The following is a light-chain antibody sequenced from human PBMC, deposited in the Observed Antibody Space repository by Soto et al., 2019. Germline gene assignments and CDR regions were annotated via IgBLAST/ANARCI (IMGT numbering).Light chain of an antibody. CDR2: DIS. CDR1: QSVGTF. Sequence: EVVLTQSPATLSLSPGERVTLSCRASQSVGTFLAWYQQKPGQAPRLLIYDISNRATGIPARFSGSGSVTDFTLTINSLEPEDFAVYYCQQRSNWPLTFGGGTKVEIK. J-gene: IGKJ4*01. CDR3: QQRSNWPLT. V-gene: IGKV3-11*01.